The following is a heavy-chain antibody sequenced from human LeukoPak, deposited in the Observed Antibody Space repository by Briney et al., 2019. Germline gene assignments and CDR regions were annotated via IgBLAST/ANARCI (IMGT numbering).Heavy chain of an antibody. CDR2: ISSSSSYI. D-gene: IGHD2-15*01. V-gene: IGHV3-21*04. CDR1: GFTFSSYS. Sequence: GGSLRLSCAASGFTFSSYSMNWVRQAPGKGLEWVSSISSSSSYIYYADSVKGRFTISRDNSKNTLYLQMNSLRAEDTAVYYCAKLLGAPEAYWGQGTLVTVSS. J-gene: IGHJ4*02. CDR3: AKLLGAPEAY.